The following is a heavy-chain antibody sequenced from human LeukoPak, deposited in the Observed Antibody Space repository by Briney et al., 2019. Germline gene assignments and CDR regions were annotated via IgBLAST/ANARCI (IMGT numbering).Heavy chain of an antibody. CDR2: IWYDGHNN. CDR1: AFTFSKYG. Sequence: GGSLRLSCVASAFTFSKYGMHWVRQAPGKGLQWLAIIWYDGHNNYYADSVKGRFTISRDNSKNTLFLEMNDLKAEDTAVYYCAREWGLIAVAGGPGYWGQGTLVTVSS. J-gene: IGHJ4*02. D-gene: IGHD2-21*01. CDR3: AREWGLIAVAGGPGY. V-gene: IGHV3-33*01.